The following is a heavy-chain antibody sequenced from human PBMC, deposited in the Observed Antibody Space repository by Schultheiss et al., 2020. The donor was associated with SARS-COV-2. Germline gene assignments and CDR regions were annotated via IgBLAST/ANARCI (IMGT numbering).Heavy chain of an antibody. CDR1: GFTFSSYG. J-gene: IGHJ6*02. V-gene: IGHV3-30*03. D-gene: IGHD3/OR15-3a*01. CDR3: AREGGEGLGPYYYYGMDV. Sequence: GESLKISCAASGFTFSSYGMHWVRQAPGKGLEWVAVISYDGSNKYYADSVKGRFTISRDNSKNSLYLQMNSLRAEDTAVYYCAREGGEGLGPYYYYGMDVWGQGTTVTVSS. CDR2: ISYDGSNK.